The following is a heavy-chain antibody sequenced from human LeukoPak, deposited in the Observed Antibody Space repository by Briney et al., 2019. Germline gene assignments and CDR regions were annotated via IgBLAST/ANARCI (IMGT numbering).Heavy chain of an antibody. Sequence: PGGSLRLSCAASGFTVTSNYINWVRQAPGKGLEWVSVIYSGGYTYYGDSVKGRFTISRDTSKNTLYLQMNSLRAEDTAVYYCARGGYFALDFWGQGTLVTVSS. J-gene: IGHJ4*02. V-gene: IGHV3-66*01. CDR1: GFTVTSNY. CDR3: ARGGYFALDF. D-gene: IGHD3-22*01. CDR2: IYSGGYT.